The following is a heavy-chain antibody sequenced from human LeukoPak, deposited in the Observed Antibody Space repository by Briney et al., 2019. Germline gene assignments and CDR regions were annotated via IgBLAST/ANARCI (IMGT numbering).Heavy chain of an antibody. CDR2: IYYSGST. V-gene: IGHV4-59*11. CDR3: ARASIMTDAFDI. J-gene: IGHJ3*02. CDR1: GGSISSHY. Sequence: NPSETLSLSCTVSGGSISSHYWSWIRQPPGKGLEWIGYIYYSGSTNYNPSLKGRVTISVDTSKNQFSLKLSSVTAADTAVYYCARASIMTDAFDIWGQGTMVTVSS. D-gene: IGHD3-16*01.